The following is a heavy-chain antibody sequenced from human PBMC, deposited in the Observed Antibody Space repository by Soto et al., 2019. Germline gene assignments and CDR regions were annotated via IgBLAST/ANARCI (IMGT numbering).Heavy chain of an antibody. CDR2: IYYSGST. J-gene: IGHJ6*02. CDR3: ARDAPLLTGYTDYYYYGMDV. D-gene: IGHD3-9*01. V-gene: IGHV4-31*03. Sequence: PSETLSLTCTVVGGSISSGGYYWSWIRQHPGKGLEWIGYIYYSGSTYYNPSLKSRVTISVDTSKNQFSLKLSSVTAADTAVYYCARDAPLLTGYTDYYYYGMDVWGQGTTVTVS. CDR1: GGSISSGGYY.